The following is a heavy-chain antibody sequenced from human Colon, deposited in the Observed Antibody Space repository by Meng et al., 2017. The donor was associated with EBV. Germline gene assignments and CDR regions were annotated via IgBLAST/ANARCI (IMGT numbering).Heavy chain of an antibody. Sequence: LRGAGPGPVKPSQTLSLSCTVSGGSVSSGGYYWTWIRQHPGKGLEWFGHIYYSGSTFYNPSLKRRVIISIDTSKNQFSLNLRSVTAADTAVYYCARVSSGWDYFDYWGQGTLVTVSS. J-gene: IGHJ4*02. CDR3: ARVSSGWDYFDY. V-gene: IGHV4-31*03. CDR2: IYYSGST. D-gene: IGHD6-19*01. CDR1: GGSVSSGGYY.